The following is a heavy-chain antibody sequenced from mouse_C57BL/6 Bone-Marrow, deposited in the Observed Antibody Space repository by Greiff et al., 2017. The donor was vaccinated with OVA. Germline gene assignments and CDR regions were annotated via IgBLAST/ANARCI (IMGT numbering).Heavy chain of an antibody. CDR3: ARRDYGSSNWYFDV. CDR2: IYPGSGNT. CDR1: GYTFTDYY. J-gene: IGHJ1*03. V-gene: IGHV1-76*01. D-gene: IGHD1-1*01. Sequence: LQESGAELVRPGASVKLSCKASGYTFTDYYINWVKQRPGQGLEWIARIYPGSGNTYYNEKFKGKATLTAEKSSSTAYMQLSSLTSEDSAVYFCARRDYGSSNWYFDVGDTGTTVTVSS.